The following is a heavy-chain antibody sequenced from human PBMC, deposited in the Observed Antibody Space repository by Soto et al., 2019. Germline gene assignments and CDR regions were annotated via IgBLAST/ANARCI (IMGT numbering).Heavy chain of an antibody. J-gene: IGHJ4*02. D-gene: IGHD3-16*01. CDR2: IYWDDDK. V-gene: IGHV2-5*02. CDR1: GFSLDTWGVG. Sequence: QITLKESGPTLVRPTQTLTLTCTVSGFSLDTWGVGVGWIRQSPGKAPEWLALIYWDDDKRYSPSLKNRLTPTKDTSKNQVVLTLTNMDPVDTVTYYCARALGSWGSYYFDPWGQGTLVTVSS. CDR3: ARALGSWGSYYFDP.